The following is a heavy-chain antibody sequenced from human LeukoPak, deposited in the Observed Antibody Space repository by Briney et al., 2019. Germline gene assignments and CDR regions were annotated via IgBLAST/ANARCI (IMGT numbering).Heavy chain of an antibody. CDR3: TKVRSGSSSWALRVFDY. CDR1: GFTLSSEA. V-gene: IGHV3-23*01. D-gene: IGHD6-13*01. J-gene: IGHJ4*02. Sequence: GGSLRLSCAVSGFTLSSEAMGWVRQLPGGGLEWVSTISPAGGTTYYAESMKGRFTISRDNSKGTLYLQMNSLRVEDTAVYYCTKVRSGSSSWALRVFDYWGQGALVTVSS. CDR2: ISPAGGTT.